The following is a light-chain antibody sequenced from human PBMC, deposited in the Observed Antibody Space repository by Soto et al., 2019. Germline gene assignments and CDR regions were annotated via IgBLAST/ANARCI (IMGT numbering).Light chain of an antibody. J-gene: IGKJ5*01. CDR3: QQYGSSPIT. CDR1: QSVSSSY. Sequence: EMVLTQSPGTLSLSPGQRATLSCRASQSVSSSYLAWYQQKPGQAPRLLIYGASSRAAGVPGRFSGSGSGTDFTLTVTRLEPEDFAVYYCQQYGSSPITFGQGTRLEIK. CDR2: GAS. V-gene: IGKV3-20*01.